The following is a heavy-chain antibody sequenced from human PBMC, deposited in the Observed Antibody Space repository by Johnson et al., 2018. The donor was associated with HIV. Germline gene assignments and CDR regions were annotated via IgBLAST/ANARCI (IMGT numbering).Heavy chain of an antibody. V-gene: IGHV3-23*04. D-gene: IGHD3-22*01. CDR1: GFTVSNNY. CDR2: ISGSGGST. Sequence: MQLVESGGGLVQPGGSLRLSCGASGFTVSNNYMNWVRQAPGKGLEWVSAISGSGGSTYYADSVKGRFTISRDNSKNTLYLQMNSLRAEDTGVYYCARDFGGYYDSSGYYYEWCDAFDIWGQGTMVTVSS. CDR3: ARDFGGYYDSSGYYYEWCDAFDI. J-gene: IGHJ3*02.